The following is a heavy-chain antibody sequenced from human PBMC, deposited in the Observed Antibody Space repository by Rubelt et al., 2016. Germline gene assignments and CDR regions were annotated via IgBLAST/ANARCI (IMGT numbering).Heavy chain of an antibody. V-gene: IGHV3-21*01. CDR3: ARDPLTGYYPFDY. J-gene: IGHJ4*02. CDR2: ISSSSRYE. D-gene: IGHD3-9*01. Sequence: GGSLRLSCAASGLTFSIYAMNWVRQAPGKGLEWVSSISSSSRYESYGDSVKGRFTISRDNAKNSLYLQMNSLRAEDTAVYFCARDPLTGYYPFDYWGQGTLVTVSS. CDR1: GLTFSIYA.